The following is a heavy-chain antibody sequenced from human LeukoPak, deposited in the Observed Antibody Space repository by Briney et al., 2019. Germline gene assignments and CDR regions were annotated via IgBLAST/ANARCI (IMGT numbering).Heavy chain of an antibody. Sequence: GGSLRLSCAASGFTFSSYAMHWVRQAPGKGLEWVAFVSHDGGNENYADSVKGRFTISRDNHKNTLFLQLNSLRAEDTAVYYCAKGSINYFEYWGRGTLVTVSS. V-gene: IGHV3-30*04. CDR1: GFTFSSYA. CDR2: VSHDGGNE. J-gene: IGHJ4*02. CDR3: AKGSINYFEY.